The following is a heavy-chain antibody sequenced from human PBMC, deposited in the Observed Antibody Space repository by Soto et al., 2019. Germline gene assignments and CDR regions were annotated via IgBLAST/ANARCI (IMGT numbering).Heavy chain of an antibody. V-gene: IGHV1-46*01. Sequence: GASVKVSCKASGYTFTSYYMHWVRQAPGQGLEWMGIIDPSGGSTSYAQKFQGRVTMTRDTSTSTVYMELSSLRSEDTAVYYCAKDRDYYGIGNWFDPWGQGTLVTVSS. D-gene: IGHD3-22*01. CDR1: GYTFTSYY. CDR2: IDPSGGST. CDR3: AKDRDYYGIGNWFDP. J-gene: IGHJ5*02.